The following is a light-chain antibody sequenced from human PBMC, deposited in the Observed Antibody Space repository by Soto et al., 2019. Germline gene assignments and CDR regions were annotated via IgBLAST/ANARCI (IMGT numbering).Light chain of an antibody. Sequence: DIQMTQSPSTLSGSVGDRVTITCRSSQTIRSWLAWYQQKPGKAPKLLIYAASTLKSGVPSRFSGSGSGTEFTLTISSLQPEDFATYYCQQYNSYPGAFGQGTKVDI. V-gene: IGKV1-5*01. CDR1: QTIRSW. CDR2: AAS. CDR3: QQYNSYPGA. J-gene: IGKJ1*01.